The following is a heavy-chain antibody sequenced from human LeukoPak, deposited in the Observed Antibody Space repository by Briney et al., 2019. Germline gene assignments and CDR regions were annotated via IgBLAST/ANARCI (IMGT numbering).Heavy chain of an antibody. V-gene: IGHV1-24*01. D-gene: IGHD2-15*01. CDR1: GYTLTELS. J-gene: IGHJ6*02. CDR3: ATDMCSGGSCYPEAVYYGMDV. Sequence: ASVKVSCKVSGYTLTELSMHWVRQAPGKGLEWMGGFDPEDGETIYAQKFQGRVTMTEDTSTDTAYMELSSLRSEDTAVYYCATDMCSGGSCYPEAVYYGMDVWGQGTTVTVSS. CDR2: FDPEDGET.